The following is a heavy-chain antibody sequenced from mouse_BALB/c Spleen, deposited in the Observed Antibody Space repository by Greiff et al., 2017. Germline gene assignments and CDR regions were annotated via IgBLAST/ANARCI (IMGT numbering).Heavy chain of an antibody. V-gene: IGHV14-1*02. D-gene: IGHD3-2*01. CDR2: IDPENGNT. Sequence: EVKLVESGAELVRPGALVKLSCKASGFNIKDYYMHWVKQRPEQGLEWIGWIDPENGNTIYDPKFQGKASITADTSSNTAYLQLSSLTSEDTAVYYCARKGQLGLPYYAMDYWGQGTSVTVSS. CDR3: ARKGQLGLPYYAMDY. CDR1: GFNIKDYY. J-gene: IGHJ4*01.